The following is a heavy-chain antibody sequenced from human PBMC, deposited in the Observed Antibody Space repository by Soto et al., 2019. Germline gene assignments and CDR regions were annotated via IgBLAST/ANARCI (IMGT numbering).Heavy chain of an antibody. CDR2: IIPIFGTA. J-gene: IGHJ5*02. V-gene: IGHV1-69*06. CDR1: GVTFSSYA. Sequence: SVKVSCEASGVTFSSYAISWVRQAPGRGLEWMGGIIPIFGTANYAQKFQGRVTITADKSTSTAYMELSSLRSEDTAVYYCARARSVSFDPWGQGTLVTVSS. CDR3: ARARSVSFDP.